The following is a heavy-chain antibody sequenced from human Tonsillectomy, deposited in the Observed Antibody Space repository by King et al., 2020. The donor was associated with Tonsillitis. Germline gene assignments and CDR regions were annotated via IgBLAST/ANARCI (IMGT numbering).Heavy chain of an antibody. V-gene: IGHV4-59*01. CDR3: ARYSSSWYPSAEYFQH. Sequence: VQLQESGPGLVKPSETLSLTCTVSGGSISSYYWSWIRQPPGKGLEWIGYIYYSGSTNYNPSLKSRVTISVDTSKNQFSLKLSSVTAADTAVYYCARYSSSWYPSAEYFQHWGQGTLVTVSS. J-gene: IGHJ1*01. CDR1: GGSISSYY. CDR2: IYYSGST. D-gene: IGHD6-13*01.